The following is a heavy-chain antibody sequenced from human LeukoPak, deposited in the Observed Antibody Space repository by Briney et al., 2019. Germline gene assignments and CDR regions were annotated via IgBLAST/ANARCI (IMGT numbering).Heavy chain of an antibody. CDR2: ISSSGSTI. CDR3: AELGITMIGGV. CDR1: GFIVSTNY. Sequence: GGSLRLSCAASGFIVSTNYMSWVRQAPGKGLEWVSYISSSGSTIYYADSVKRRFTISRDNAKHSLYLQMNSLRAEDTAVYYCAELGITMIGGVWGKGTTVTISS. D-gene: IGHD3-10*02. J-gene: IGHJ6*04. V-gene: IGHV3-11*04.